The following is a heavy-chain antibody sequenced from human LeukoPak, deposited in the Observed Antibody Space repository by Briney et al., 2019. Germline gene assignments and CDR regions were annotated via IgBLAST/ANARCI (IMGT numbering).Heavy chain of an antibody. D-gene: IGHD2-2*01. Sequence: GGSMRLSCAASGFTFSSYTLNWVRQAPGKGLEWVSSISSAGGYIYYADSVKGRFTISRDNAKNSLYLQMNSLRAVDTAVYYCAREIVSSNSFDNWGQGTLVTISS. J-gene: IGHJ4*02. CDR2: ISSAGGYI. CDR3: AREIVSSNSFDN. CDR1: GFTFSSYT. V-gene: IGHV3-21*01.